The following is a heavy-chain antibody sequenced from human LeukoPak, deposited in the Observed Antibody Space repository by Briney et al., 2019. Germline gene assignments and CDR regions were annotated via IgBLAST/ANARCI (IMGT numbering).Heavy chain of an antibody. Sequence: SETLSLTCTVSGGSVSSGSYYWSWIRQPPGKGLEWIGYIYYSGSTYYNPSLKSRVTISVDTSKNQFSLKLSSVTAADTAVYYCASTPDFWSGYYTGEGYYFDYWGQGTLVTVSS. CDR1: GGSVSSGSYY. CDR2: IYYSGST. D-gene: IGHD3-3*01. V-gene: IGHV4-61*01. J-gene: IGHJ4*02. CDR3: ASTPDFWSGYYTGEGYYFDY.